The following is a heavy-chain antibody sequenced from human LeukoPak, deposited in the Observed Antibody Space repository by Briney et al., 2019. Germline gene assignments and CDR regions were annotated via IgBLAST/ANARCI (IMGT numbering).Heavy chain of an antibody. J-gene: IGHJ4*02. Sequence: ASVKVSCKASGYTFTSYGISWVRQAPGQGLEWMGWISAYNGNTNYAQKLQGRVTVSTDTSTSTAYMELRSLRSDDTAVYYCARGLGIAARAPFDYWGQGTLVTVSS. CDR1: GYTFTSYG. CDR2: ISAYNGNT. CDR3: ARGLGIAARAPFDY. D-gene: IGHD6-6*01. V-gene: IGHV1-18*01.